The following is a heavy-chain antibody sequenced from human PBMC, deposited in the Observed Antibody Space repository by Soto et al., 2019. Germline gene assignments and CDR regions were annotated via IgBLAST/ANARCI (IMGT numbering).Heavy chain of an antibody. Sequence: SETLSLTCSVSGGSISSGDYYWSWIRQPPGKGLEWIGYIYYSGSTYYNPSLKSRVTISLDTSKNQFSLKLSSVTAADTAVYYCARFKYSSSSSWFDPWGQGTLVTVS. CDR2: IYYSGST. J-gene: IGHJ5*02. CDR3: ARFKYSSSSSWFDP. CDR1: GGSISSGDYY. V-gene: IGHV4-30-4*01. D-gene: IGHD6-6*01.